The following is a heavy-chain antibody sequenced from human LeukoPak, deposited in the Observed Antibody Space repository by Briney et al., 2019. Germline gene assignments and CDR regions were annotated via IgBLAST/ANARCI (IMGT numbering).Heavy chain of an antibody. CDR2: IYTKTGKP. CDR3: ARPPNSSGWYPDVGGNAFDI. CDR1: GYTFTSYA. J-gene: IGHJ3*02. V-gene: IGHV7-4-1*02. D-gene: IGHD6-19*01. Sequence: ASVRVSCMASGYTFTSYAMNWVRQAPGQGLEWMGWIYTKTGKPTSAQTFTGRFVFSLDTSVSTAYLQISSLKAEDTAVYYCARPPNSSGWYPDVGGNAFDIWGQGTMVTVSS.